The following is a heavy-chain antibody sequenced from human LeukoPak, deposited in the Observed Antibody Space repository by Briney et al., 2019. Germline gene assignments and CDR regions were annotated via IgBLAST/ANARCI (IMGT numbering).Heavy chain of an antibody. CDR3: ARDHNTMVRGVGNWFDP. J-gene: IGHJ5*02. CDR2: INPSGGST. V-gene: IGHV1-46*01. D-gene: IGHD3-10*01. CDR1: GYTFTSYY. Sequence: ASVKVSCKASGYTFTSYYMHWVRQAPGQGLEWMGIINPSGGSTSYAQKFQGRVTMTRDMSTSTVYMELSSLRSEDTAVYYCARDHNTMVRGVGNWFDPWGQGTLVTVSS.